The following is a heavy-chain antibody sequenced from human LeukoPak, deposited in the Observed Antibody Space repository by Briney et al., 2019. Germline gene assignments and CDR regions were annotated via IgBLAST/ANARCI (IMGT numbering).Heavy chain of an antibody. CDR2: IRYDGSNK. J-gene: IGHJ4*02. Sequence: GGSLRLSCAASGFTFSSSWMTWVRQAPGKGLEWVAFIRYDGSNKYYADSVKGRFTISRDNSKNTLYLQMNSLRAEDTAEYYCARVRGLRYYYDSSGFLDYWGQGTLVIVSS. V-gene: IGHV3-30*02. CDR1: GFTFSSSW. CDR3: ARVRGLRYYYDSSGFLDY. D-gene: IGHD3-22*01.